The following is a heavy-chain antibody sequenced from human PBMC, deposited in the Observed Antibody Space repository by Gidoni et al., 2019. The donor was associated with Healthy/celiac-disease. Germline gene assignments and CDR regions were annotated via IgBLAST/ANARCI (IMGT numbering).Heavy chain of an antibody. J-gene: IGHJ4*02. V-gene: IGHV1-2*02. CDR3: ARDGLGGYYYDSSGYYDY. Sequence: QVQLVQSGAEVKKPGASVKVSCKASGYTFTGYYMHWVRQAPGQGLEWMGWINPNSGGTNYAQKFQGRVTMTRDTSISTAYMELSRLRSDDTAVYYCARDGLGGYYYDSSGYYDYWGQGTLVTVSS. D-gene: IGHD3-22*01. CDR1: GYTFTGYY. CDR2: INPNSGGT.